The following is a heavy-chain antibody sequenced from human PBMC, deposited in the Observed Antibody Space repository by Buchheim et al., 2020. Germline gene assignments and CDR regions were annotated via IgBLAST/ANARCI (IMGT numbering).Heavy chain of an antibody. Sequence: QVQLQQWGAGLLKPSETLSLTCAVYGGSFSGYYWSWIRQPPGKGLEWIGEINHSGSTNYNLSLKSRVTISVDTSKNQFSLKLSSVTAADTAVYYCASVYYDFWSGYYTIDYWGQGTL. V-gene: IGHV4-34*01. CDR3: ASVYYDFWSGYYTIDY. CDR2: INHSGST. CDR1: GGSFSGYY. J-gene: IGHJ4*02. D-gene: IGHD3-3*01.